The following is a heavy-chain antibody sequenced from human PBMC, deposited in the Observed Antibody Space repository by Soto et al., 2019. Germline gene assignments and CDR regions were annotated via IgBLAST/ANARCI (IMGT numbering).Heavy chain of an antibody. D-gene: IGHD6-19*01. Sequence: ASVKVSCKASGYTFTSYAMHWVRQAPGQRLEWMGWINAGNGNTKYSQKFQGRVTITKDTSASTAYMELSSVRSEDTAVYYCGRDRKPLSGWDYYYYGMDVWGQGTTVTVSS. CDR2: INAGNGNT. CDR1: GYTFTSYA. CDR3: GRDRKPLSGWDYYYYGMDV. J-gene: IGHJ6*02. V-gene: IGHV1-3*01.